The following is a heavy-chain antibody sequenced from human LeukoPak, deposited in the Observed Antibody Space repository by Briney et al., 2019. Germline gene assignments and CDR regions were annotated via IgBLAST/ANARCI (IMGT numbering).Heavy chain of an antibody. CDR2: ISYDGSTE. CDR3: ATNGPGIAVAGYVDY. J-gene: IGHJ4*02. CDR1: GFTFSGYA. Sequence: GGSLRLSCAGSGFTFSGYAMHWVRQAPGKGLEWVAVISYDGSTEYYADSVKGRFTISRDNSKTTLYLQMNSLRAEDAAVYYCATNGPGIAVAGYVDYWGQGTLVTVSS. D-gene: IGHD6-19*01. V-gene: IGHV3-30-3*01.